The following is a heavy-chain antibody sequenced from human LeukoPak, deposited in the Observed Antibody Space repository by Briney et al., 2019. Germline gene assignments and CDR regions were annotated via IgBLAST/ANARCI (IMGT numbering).Heavy chain of an antibody. CDR3: ARDSDYYDSSVGYAFDI. J-gene: IGHJ3*02. CDR1: GGTFSSYA. Sequence: ASVKVSCKASGGTFSSYAISWVLQAPGQGLEWMGRIIPIFGTANYAQKFQGRVTITTDESTSTAYMELSSLRSEDTAVYYCARDSDYYDSSVGYAFDIWGQGTMVTVSS. D-gene: IGHD3-22*01. V-gene: IGHV1-69*05. CDR2: IIPIFGTA.